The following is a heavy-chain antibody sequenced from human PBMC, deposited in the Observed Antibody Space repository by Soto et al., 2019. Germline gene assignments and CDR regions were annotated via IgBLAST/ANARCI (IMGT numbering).Heavy chain of an antibody. D-gene: IGHD4-4*01. J-gene: IGHJ6*02. CDR2: ISYDGSNK. Sequence: QVQLVESGGGVVQPGRSLRLSCAASGFTFSSYGMHWVRQAPGKGLEWVAVISYDGSNKYYADSVKGRFTISRDNSKNTLYLQMNSLRAEDTAVYYCAKDRVITTVTYYYDYGMDVWGQGTTVTVSS. CDR3: AKDRVITTVTYYYDYGMDV. CDR1: GFTFSSYG. V-gene: IGHV3-30*18.